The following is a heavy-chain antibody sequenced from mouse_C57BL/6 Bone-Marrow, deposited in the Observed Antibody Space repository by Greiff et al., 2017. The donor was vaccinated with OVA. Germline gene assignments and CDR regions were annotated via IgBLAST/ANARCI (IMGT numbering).Heavy chain of an antibody. J-gene: IGHJ2*01. CDR3: RGHYYGSSYCYFDY. CDR1: GYTFTSYW. CDR2: IYPGNSDT. V-gene: IGHV1-5*01. Sequence: VQLQQSGTVLARPGASVKMSCKTSGYTFTSYWMHWVKQRPGQGLEWIGAIYPGNSDTSYNQKFKGKAKLTAVTSASTAYMELSSLTNEDSAVYDCRGHYYGSSYCYFDYWGQGTTLTVSS. D-gene: IGHD1-1*01.